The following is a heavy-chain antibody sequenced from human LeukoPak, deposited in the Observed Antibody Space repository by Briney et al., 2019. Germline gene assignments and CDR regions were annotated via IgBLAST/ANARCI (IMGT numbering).Heavy chain of an antibody. V-gene: IGHV1-46*03. J-gene: IGHJ4*02. Sequence: ASVKVSCKAFGYGFTSYYIHWVRQAPGQGLEWMGIINPSVGGTTYARKFQGRVTMTRDTSTNTVYMELSSLRSEDTAVYYCARHGSGRYYPAEGRVDYWGQGTLVTVSS. CDR3: ARHGSGRYYPAEGRVDY. D-gene: IGHD3-10*01. CDR1: GYGFTSYY. CDR2: INPSVGGT.